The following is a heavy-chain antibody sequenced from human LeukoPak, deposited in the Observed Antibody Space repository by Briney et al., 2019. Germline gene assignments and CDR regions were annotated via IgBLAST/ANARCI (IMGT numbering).Heavy chain of an antibody. D-gene: IGHD6-13*01. CDR2: ISYDGSNK. Sequence: GGSLRLSCAASGFTFSSYGMHWVRQAPGKGLEWVAVISYDGSNKYYADSVKGRFTISRDNSKNTLYLQMNSLRAEDTAVYYCAKDTKIRIAAAGSLDYWGQGTLVTVSS. J-gene: IGHJ4*02. V-gene: IGHV3-30*18. CDR1: GFTFSSYG. CDR3: AKDTKIRIAAAGSLDY.